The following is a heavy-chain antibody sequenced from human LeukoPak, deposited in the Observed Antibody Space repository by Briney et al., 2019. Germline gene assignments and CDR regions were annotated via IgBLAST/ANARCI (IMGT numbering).Heavy chain of an antibody. CDR3: ARDSGSGNYFYFDY. CDR1: GFTVSSNY. J-gene: IGHJ4*02. D-gene: IGHD3-22*01. Sequence: PGGSLRLSCAASGFTVSSNYMSWVRQAPGKGLEWVSVIYNDGRTYYADSVKGRFTISRDNSKNTLYLQMNSLRVEDTAVYYCARDSGSGNYFYFDYWGQGTLVTVSS. CDR2: IYNDGRT. V-gene: IGHV3-53*01.